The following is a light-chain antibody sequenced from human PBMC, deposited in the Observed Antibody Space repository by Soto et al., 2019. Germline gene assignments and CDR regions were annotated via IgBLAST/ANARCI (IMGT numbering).Light chain of an antibody. V-gene: IGKV2-28*01. J-gene: IGKJ1*01. Sequence: IVMTQSPLSLPVTPGEPASISCRSSQSLLQTNGYNYLDWYLQKPGQSPQLLIYLGSNRASGVPDRFSGSGSGTDFTPKISRVEAEDVGVYYCMQALQTPWAFGQGTKVEIK. CDR3: MQALQTPWA. CDR2: LGS. CDR1: QSLLQTNGYNY.